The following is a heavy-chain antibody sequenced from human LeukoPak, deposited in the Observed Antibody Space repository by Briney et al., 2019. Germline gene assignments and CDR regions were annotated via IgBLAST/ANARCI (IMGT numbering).Heavy chain of an antibody. CDR1: GFIFSTYA. J-gene: IGHJ4*02. Sequence: GGSLRLSCAASGFIFSTYAMSWVRQAPGKGLEWVSAISGSGGSTYYADSVKGRFTISRDNSKNTLYLQMNSLRAEDTAVYYCAKDRISYGSGRSPLDYWGQGTLVTVSS. CDR2: ISGSGGST. V-gene: IGHV3-23*01. CDR3: AKDRISYGSGRSPLDY. D-gene: IGHD3-10*01.